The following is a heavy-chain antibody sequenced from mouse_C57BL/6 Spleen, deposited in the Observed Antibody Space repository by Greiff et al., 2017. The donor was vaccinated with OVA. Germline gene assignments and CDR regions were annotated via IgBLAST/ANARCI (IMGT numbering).Heavy chain of an antibody. V-gene: IGHV1-26*01. D-gene: IGHD1-1*01. CDR2: INPNNGGT. CDR3: ARGDGSSPSSY. J-gene: IGHJ2*01. Sequence: VQLQQSGPELVKPGASVKISCKASGYTFTDYYMNWVKQSHGKSLEWIGDINPNNGGTSYNQKFKGKATLTVDKSSSTAYMELRSLTSEDSAVYYCARGDGSSPSSYWGQGTTLTVSS. CDR1: GYTFTDYY.